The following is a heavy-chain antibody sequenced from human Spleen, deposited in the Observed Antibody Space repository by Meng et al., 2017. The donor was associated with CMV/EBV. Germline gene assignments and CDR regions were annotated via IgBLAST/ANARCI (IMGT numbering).Heavy chain of an antibody. CDR2: MFYSVSN. CDR1: GGSNSSSSYY. CDR3: ARVLFASGWIDF. Sequence: VSGGSNSSSSYYWGWIRQPPGKGLEWIGSMFYSVSNYYSPSLQSRVTISVDTSKNQFSLKLSSVTAADTAVYYCARVLFASGWIDFWGQGTLVTVSS. D-gene: IGHD6-19*01. V-gene: IGHV4-39*07. J-gene: IGHJ4*02.